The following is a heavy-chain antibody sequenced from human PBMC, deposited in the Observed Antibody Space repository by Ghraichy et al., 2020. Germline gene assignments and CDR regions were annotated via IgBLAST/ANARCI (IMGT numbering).Heavy chain of an antibody. D-gene: IGHD1-20*01. CDR2: ISSSSTI. CDR1: GFTFSSYS. CDR3: ARDNWSNFDY. V-gene: IGHV3-48*01. J-gene: IGHJ4*02. Sequence: GGSLRLSCAASGFTFSSYSMNWVRQAPGKGLEWVSYISSSSTIYYADSVKGRFTISRDNAKNSLYLQMNSLRAEDTAVYYCARDNWSNFDYWGQGTLVTVSS.